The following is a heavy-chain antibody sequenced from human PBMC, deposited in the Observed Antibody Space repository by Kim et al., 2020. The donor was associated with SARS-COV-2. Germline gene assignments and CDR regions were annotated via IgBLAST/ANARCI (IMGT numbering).Heavy chain of an antibody. Sequence: GGSLRLSCAASGFTFSSYWMHWVRQAPGKGLVWVSRINSDGSSTSYADSVKGRFTISRDNAKNTLYLQMNSLRAEDTAVYYCAKVRLSGSPILRDGMDVWGQGTTVTVSS. J-gene: IGHJ6*02. CDR1: GFTFSSYW. CDR2: INSDGSST. CDR3: AKVRLSGSPILRDGMDV. D-gene: IGHD1-26*01. V-gene: IGHV3-74*01.